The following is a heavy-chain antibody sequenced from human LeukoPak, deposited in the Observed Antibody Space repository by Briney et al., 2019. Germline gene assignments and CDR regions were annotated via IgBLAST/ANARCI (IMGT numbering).Heavy chain of an antibody. J-gene: IGHJ3*02. V-gene: IGHV4-59*01. CDR2: IYYSGST. CDR1: GGSISSYY. Sequence: PSEALSLTCTVSGGSISSYYWSWIRQPPGKGLEWIGYIYYSGSTNYNPSLKSRVTISVDTSKNQFSLKLSSVTAADTAVYYCARGLHIVVVTAMPAFDIWGQGIMVTVSS. D-gene: IGHD2-21*02. CDR3: ARGLHIVVVTAMPAFDI.